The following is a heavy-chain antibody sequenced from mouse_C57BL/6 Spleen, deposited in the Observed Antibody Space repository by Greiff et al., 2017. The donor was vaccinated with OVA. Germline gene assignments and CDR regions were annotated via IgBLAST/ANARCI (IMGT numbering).Heavy chain of an antibody. V-gene: IGHV5-17*01. J-gene: IGHJ1*03. CDR3: ARDYYGSSYGWYFDV. Sequence: EVQLVESGGGLVKPGGSLKLSCAASGFTFSDSGMHWVRQAPEKGLEWVAYISSGSSTIYYADTVKGRFTISRDNAKNTLFLQMTSLRSEDTAMYYCARDYYGSSYGWYFDVWGTGTTVTVSS. D-gene: IGHD1-1*01. CDR1: GFTFSDSG. CDR2: ISSGSSTI.